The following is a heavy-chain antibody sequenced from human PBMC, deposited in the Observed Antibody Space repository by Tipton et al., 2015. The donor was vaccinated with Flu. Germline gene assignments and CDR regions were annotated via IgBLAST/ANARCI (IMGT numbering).Heavy chain of an antibody. Sequence: SLRLSCAVSGFTFSTYSMHWVRQAPGKGLEWVAVISYAGSSEFYADSVKGRFTVSRDNSKNTLYLQMDSLRPEDTAVYFCVREGDGDYFDYWGQGTLVTVSS. CDR2: ISYAGSSE. CDR3: VREGDGDYFDY. D-gene: IGHD3-16*01. J-gene: IGHJ4*02. V-gene: IGHV3-30-3*01. CDR1: GFTFSTYS.